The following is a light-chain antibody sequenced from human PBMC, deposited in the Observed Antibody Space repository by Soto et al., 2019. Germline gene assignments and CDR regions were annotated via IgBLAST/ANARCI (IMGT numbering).Light chain of an antibody. CDR1: QSVSSN. Sequence: EIVMTQSPATLSVSPGESATLSCRASQSVSSNLAWYQQKPGQAPRLLIYGASTRATGIPARFSGSGSGTEFTLTISSLQSEDFAVYYCQQYNNWSPFTFGHGTKVDIK. V-gene: IGKV3-15*01. J-gene: IGKJ3*01. CDR2: GAS. CDR3: QQYNNWSPFT.